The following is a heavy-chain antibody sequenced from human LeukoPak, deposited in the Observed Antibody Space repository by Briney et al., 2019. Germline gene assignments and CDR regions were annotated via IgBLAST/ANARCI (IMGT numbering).Heavy chain of an antibody. V-gene: IGHV4-59*08. CDR3: ARQNRYYDSSGYPYGAFDI. CDR2: IYYSGST. Sequence: SETLSLTCTVSGGSISSYYWSWIRQPPGKGLEWIGYIYYSGSTNYNPPLKSRVTISVDTSKNQFSLKLSSVTAADTAVYYCARQNRYYDSSGYPYGAFDIWGQGTMVTVSS. J-gene: IGHJ3*02. D-gene: IGHD3-22*01. CDR1: GGSISSYY.